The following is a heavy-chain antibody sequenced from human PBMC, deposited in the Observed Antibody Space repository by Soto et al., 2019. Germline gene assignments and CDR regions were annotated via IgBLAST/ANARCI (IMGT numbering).Heavy chain of an antibody. CDR2: ISSSGSTI. CDR3: ARDQYSSGWQDFDY. Sequence: PGGSLRLSCAASGFTFSSYEMNWVRQAPGKGLEWVSYISSSGSTIYYADSVKGRFTISRDNAKNSLYLQMNSLRAEDTAVYYCARDQYSSGWQDFDYWGQGTLVTVSS. V-gene: IGHV3-48*03. J-gene: IGHJ4*02. D-gene: IGHD6-19*01. CDR1: GFTFSSYE.